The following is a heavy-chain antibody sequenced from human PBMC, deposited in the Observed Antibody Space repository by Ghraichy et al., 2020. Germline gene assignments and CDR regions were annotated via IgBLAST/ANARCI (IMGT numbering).Heavy chain of an antibody. CDR2: ISGSGGST. V-gene: IGHV3-23*01. CDR3: AKGYHYGSGRYALDAFDI. Sequence: GGSLRLSCAASGFTFSSYAMSWVRQAPGKGLEWVSAISGSGGSTYYADSVKGRFTISRDNSKNTLYLQMNSLRAEDTAVYYCAKGYHYGSGRYALDAFDIGGKETMATVSS. CDR1: GFTFSSYA. J-gene: IGHJ3*02. D-gene: IGHD3-10*01.